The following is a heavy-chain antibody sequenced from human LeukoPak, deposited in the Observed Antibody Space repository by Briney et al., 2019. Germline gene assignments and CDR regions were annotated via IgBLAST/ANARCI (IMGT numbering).Heavy chain of an antibody. CDR2: INHIRGT. CDR3: ARGARGWYLRY. CDR1: GGSFRVYY. J-gene: IGHJ4*02. Sequence: SETLSLTCAVYGGSFRVYYGGWIRQPPGKGLEWIGEINHIRGTNYNPSLKSRVTISVDTSKNQFSLNLSSVSAADTAVYYCARGARGWYLRYWGKGTLVTVSS. D-gene: IGHD6-19*01. V-gene: IGHV4-34*01.